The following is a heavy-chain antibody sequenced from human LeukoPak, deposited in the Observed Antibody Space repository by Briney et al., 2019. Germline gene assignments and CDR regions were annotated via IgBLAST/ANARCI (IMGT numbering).Heavy chain of an antibody. CDR1: GGSISSSSYY. Sequence: SETLSLTCTVSGGSISSSSYYWGWIRQPPGKGLEWIGSIYYSGSTYYNPSLKSRVTISVDTSKNQFSLKLSSVTAADTAVYYCARRQGYSSSWTHTLDAFDIWGQGTMVTVSS. CDR3: ARRQGYSSSWTHTLDAFDI. D-gene: IGHD6-13*01. CDR2: IYYSGST. J-gene: IGHJ3*02. V-gene: IGHV4-39*01.